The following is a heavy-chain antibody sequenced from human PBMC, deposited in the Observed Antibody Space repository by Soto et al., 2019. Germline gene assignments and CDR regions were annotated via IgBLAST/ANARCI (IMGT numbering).Heavy chain of an antibody. D-gene: IGHD5-18*01. CDR3: ARVALPSYSYGRNPPYYYYYYGMDV. Sequence: PGESLKISCKGSGYSFTSYWISWVRQMPGKGLEWMGRIYPSDSYTNYSPSFQGHVTISADKSISTAYLQWSSLKASDTAMYYCARVALPSYSYGRNPPYYYYYYGMDVWGQGTTVTVSS. V-gene: IGHV5-10-1*01. CDR1: GYSFTSYW. J-gene: IGHJ6*02. CDR2: IYPSDSYT.